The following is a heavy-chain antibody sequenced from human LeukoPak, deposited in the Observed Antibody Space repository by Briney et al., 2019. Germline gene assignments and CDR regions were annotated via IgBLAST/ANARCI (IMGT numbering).Heavy chain of an antibody. CDR1: GGTFSGYA. V-gene: IGHV1-69*13. CDR3: ASESVPAASIFDY. CDR2: IIPIFGTA. Sequence: ASVKVSCKASGGTFSGYAISWGRQAAAHGLEWMGGIIPIFGTANYAQKFQGRVTITADESTSTAYMELSSLRSEDTAVYYCASESVPAASIFDYWGQGTLVTVSS. D-gene: IGHD2-2*01. J-gene: IGHJ4*02.